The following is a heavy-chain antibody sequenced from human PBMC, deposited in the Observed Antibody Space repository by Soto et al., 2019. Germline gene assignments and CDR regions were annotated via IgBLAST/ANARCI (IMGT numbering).Heavy chain of an antibody. Sequence: EVQLLESGGDLVQPGGSLRLSCVGSGFTFRDHPMNWVRQAPGKGLEWVSAISEGGDRTYYADSVLGRLSISRDNSKNTRYLQMSSLRAEHTAMYYCAKYSWGATPVMSIKWGQGTLVTVSS. CDR1: GFTFRDHP. V-gene: IGHV3-23*01. D-gene: IGHD5-18*01. CDR2: ISEGGDRT. J-gene: IGHJ4*02. CDR3: AKYSWGATPVMSIK.